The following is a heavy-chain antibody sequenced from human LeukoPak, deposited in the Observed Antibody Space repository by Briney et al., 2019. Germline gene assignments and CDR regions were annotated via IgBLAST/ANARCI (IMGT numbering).Heavy chain of an antibody. Sequence: PGGSLRLSCAASGFTFSSYSMNWVRQAPGKGPEWVSHITASGTAMFYADSVKGRFTISRDNAKNSLYLQMNSLRAEDTAVYYCGRDAGHKHLLRFWEWTQNYYYYGMDVGGKGTTVTVSS. J-gene: IGHJ6*04. V-gene: IGHV3-48*04. CDR1: GFTFSSYS. CDR2: ITASGTAM. D-gene: IGHD3-3*01. CDR3: GRDAGHKHLLRFWEWTQNYYYYGMDV.